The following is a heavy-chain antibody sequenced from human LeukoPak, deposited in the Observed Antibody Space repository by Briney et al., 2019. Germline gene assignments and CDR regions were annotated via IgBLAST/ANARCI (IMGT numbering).Heavy chain of an antibody. CDR3: AKDAIQDDAFDI. J-gene: IGHJ3*02. CDR2: ISGSGGST. D-gene: IGHD5-18*01. CDR1: GFTFSSYA. Sequence: TGGSLRLSCAASGFTFSSYAMSWVRQAPGKGLEWVSAISGSGGSTYYADSVKGRFTISRDSSKNTLYLQMNSLRAEDTAVYYCAKDAIQDDAFDIWGQGTMVTVSS. V-gene: IGHV3-23*01.